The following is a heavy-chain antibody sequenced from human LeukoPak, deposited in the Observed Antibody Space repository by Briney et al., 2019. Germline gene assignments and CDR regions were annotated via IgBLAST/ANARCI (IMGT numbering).Heavy chain of an antibody. CDR2: INHSGST. J-gene: IGHJ6*02. V-gene: IGHV4-34*01. CDR1: GGSFSGYY. Sequence: PSETLSLTCAVYGGSFSGYYWSWIRQPPGKGLEWIGEINHSGSTNYNPSLKCRVTISVDTSKNQFSLKLSSVTAADTAVYYCARKLDTAMVTDYYYYGMDVWGQGTTVTVSS. CDR3: ARKLDTAMVTDYYYYGMDV. D-gene: IGHD5-18*01.